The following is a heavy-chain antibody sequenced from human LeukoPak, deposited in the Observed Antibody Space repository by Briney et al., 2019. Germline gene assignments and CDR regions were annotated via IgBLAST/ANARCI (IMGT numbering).Heavy chain of an antibody. CDR1: GGSFSGYY. CDR3: ASGWDRAGPYDYIWGG. J-gene: IGHJ4*02. V-gene: IGHV4-34*01. Sequence: PSETLSLTCAVYGGSFSGYYWSWIRQPPGKGLEWIGEINHSGSTNYNPSLKSRVTISVDTSKNQFSLKLSSVTAADTAVYYCASGWDRAGPYDYIWGGWGQGTLVTVSS. D-gene: IGHD3-16*01. CDR2: INHSGST.